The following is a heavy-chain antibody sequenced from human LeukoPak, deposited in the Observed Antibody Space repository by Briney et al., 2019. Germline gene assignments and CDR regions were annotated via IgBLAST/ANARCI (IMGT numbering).Heavy chain of an antibody. J-gene: IGHJ4*02. CDR3: ARDGWLGNDSSGYRNDY. CDR2: ISSSSSYI. Sequence: SGGSLRLSCAASGFTFSSYGMSWVRQAPGKGLEWVSSISSSSSYIYYADSVKGRFTISRDNAKKSLYLQMNSLRAEDTAVYYCARDGWLGNDSSGYRNDYWGQGTLVTVSS. D-gene: IGHD3-22*01. V-gene: IGHV3-21*01. CDR1: GFTFSSYG.